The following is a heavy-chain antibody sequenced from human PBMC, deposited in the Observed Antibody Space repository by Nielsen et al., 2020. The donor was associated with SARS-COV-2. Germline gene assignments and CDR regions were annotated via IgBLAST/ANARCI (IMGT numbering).Heavy chain of an antibody. V-gene: IGHV3-43*02. Sequence: GESLKISCAASGFTFDDYAMHWVRQAPGKGLEWVSLISGDGGSTYYADSVKGRFTISRDNSKNSLYLQMNSLRTEDTALYYCAKDWSSGWYSPGMDVLGQGTTVTVSS. CDR3: AKDWSSGWYSPGMDV. CDR2: ISGDGGST. CDR1: GFTFDDYA. J-gene: IGHJ6*02. D-gene: IGHD6-19*01.